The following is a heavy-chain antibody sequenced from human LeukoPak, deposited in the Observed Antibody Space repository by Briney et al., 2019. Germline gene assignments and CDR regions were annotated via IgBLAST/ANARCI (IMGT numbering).Heavy chain of an antibody. CDR3: ASFSTIAAAGPNAFDI. V-gene: IGHV3-30-3*01. J-gene: IGHJ3*02. D-gene: IGHD6-13*01. Sequence: PGGSLRLSCAASGFTFSSYAMHWVRQAPGKGLEWVAVISYDGSNKYYADSVKGRFTISRDNSKNTLYLQMNSLRAEDTAVYYCASFSTIAAAGPNAFDIWGQGTMVTVSS. CDR2: ISYDGSNK. CDR1: GFTFSSYA.